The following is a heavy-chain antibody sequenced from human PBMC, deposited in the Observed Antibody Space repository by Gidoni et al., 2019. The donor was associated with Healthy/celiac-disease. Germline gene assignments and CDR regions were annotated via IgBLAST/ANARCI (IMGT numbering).Heavy chain of an antibody. Sequence: QVQLVHSGSELKKPVASVKVSCKASVSTFTSYAMNWVRQAPGQGLEWMGWINTNTGNPTYAQGFTGRFVFSLDTSVSTAYLQISSLKAEDTAVYYCARDGRWLQLEYYYYGMDVWGQGTTVTVSS. J-gene: IGHJ6*02. CDR2: INTNTGNP. CDR3: ARDGRWLQLEYYYYGMDV. CDR1: VSTFTSYA. D-gene: IGHD5-12*01. V-gene: IGHV7-4-1*02.